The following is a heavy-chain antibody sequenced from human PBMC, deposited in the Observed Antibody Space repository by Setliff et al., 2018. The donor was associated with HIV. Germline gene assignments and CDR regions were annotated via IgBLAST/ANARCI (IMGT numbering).Heavy chain of an antibody. CDR3: ARVIIKAADY. CDR2: MSYTWST. CDR1: GGSISSGSYF. J-gene: IGHJ4*02. Sequence: SETLSLTCTVSGGSISSGSYFWNWIRQPAGKGLEWIGSMSYTWSTSYNTSVKSRVTISVDTSKNRFSLKLSSATAADTAVYYCARVIIKAADYWGQGTLVTVSS. D-gene: IGHD6-25*01. V-gene: IGHV4-39*01.